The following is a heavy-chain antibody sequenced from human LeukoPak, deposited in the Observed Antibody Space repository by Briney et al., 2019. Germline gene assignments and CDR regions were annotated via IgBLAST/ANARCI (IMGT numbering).Heavy chain of an antibody. D-gene: IGHD4-17*01. Sequence: GGSLRLSCAASGFTFSTYSVNWVHLAPGKGLEWVSSISTSGAYIYYADSVKGRFTISRDNAKISLYLQMNSLRAEDTAVFYCARDYGDSLYYHYGMDVWGQGTTVSVSS. J-gene: IGHJ6*02. CDR3: ARDYGDSLYYHYGMDV. CDR1: GFTFSTYS. CDR2: ISTSGAYI. V-gene: IGHV3-21*01.